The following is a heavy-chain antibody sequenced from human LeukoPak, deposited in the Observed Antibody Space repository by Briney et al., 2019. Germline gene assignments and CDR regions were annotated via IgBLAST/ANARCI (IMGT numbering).Heavy chain of an antibody. Sequence: GASVKVSCKASGGTFSSYAISWVRQAPGQGLEWMGGIIPIFGTANYAQKFQGRVTMTRDTSISTAYMELSSLRSEDTAVYYCAESRGSDAFDIWGQGTMVTVSS. V-gene: IGHV1-69*05. D-gene: IGHD3-10*01. CDR1: GGTFSSYA. CDR2: IIPIFGTA. CDR3: AESRGSDAFDI. J-gene: IGHJ3*02.